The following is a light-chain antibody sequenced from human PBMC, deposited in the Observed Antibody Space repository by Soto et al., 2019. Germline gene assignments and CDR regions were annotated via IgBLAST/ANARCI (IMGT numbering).Light chain of an antibody. CDR1: QGISSY. CDR2: KAS. Sequence: AIQLTQSPSSLSASVGDRVTITCRASQGISSYLAWYQQKPGKAPKLLIYKASTLKSGVPSTFSGSGSGTDSTLTISSLQPEDFATYYCQQTNNYPITFGGGTKVDIK. CDR3: QQTNNYPIT. V-gene: IGKV1D-13*01. J-gene: IGKJ4*01.